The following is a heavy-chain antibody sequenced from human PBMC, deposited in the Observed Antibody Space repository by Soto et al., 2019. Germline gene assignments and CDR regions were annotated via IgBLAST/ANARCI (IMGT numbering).Heavy chain of an antibody. CDR3: ARGQRFSDWFDP. CDR1: GGTISGYY. Sequence: SETLSLTCTVTGGTISGYYWTWIRQSAGGGLEWIGRIXSXGXXXYXXSLKSRVTISLDTSMNHFSLRLSSVTAADTAVYYCARGQRFSDWFDPWGQGTLVTVSS. J-gene: IGHJ5*02. V-gene: IGHV4-4*07. CDR2: IXSXGXX. D-gene: IGHD3-3*01.